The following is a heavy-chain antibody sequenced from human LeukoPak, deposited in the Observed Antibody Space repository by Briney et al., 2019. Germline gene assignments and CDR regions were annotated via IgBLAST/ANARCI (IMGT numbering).Heavy chain of an antibody. CDR3: ARDKLGSGYSSDFDC. V-gene: IGHV3-66*02. D-gene: IGHD6-19*01. CDR1: GFSVSSNY. Sequence: PGGSLRLSCAASGFSVSSNYMNWVRQAPGMGLEWVPAIYTGGTTYYADSVKGRFTISRDNSKNTLYLQMNSLRAEDSAVYFCARDKLGSGYSSDFDCWGQGTLVTVSS. CDR2: IYTGGTT. J-gene: IGHJ4*02.